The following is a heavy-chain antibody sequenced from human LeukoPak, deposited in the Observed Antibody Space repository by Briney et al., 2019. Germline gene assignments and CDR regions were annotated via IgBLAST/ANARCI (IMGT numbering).Heavy chain of an antibody. J-gene: IGHJ3*02. CDR2: IYYSGST. CDR3: ARPKTGDTAMVGLSDI. CDR1: GGSLSSSSYY. D-gene: IGHD5-18*01. Sequence: SETLSLTCTVSGGSLSSSSYYWGWIRQPPGKGLEWIGSIYYSGSTYYNPSLKSRVTISVDTSKNQFSLKLSSVTAADTAVYYCARPKTGDTAMVGLSDIWGQGTMVTVSS. V-gene: IGHV4-39*01.